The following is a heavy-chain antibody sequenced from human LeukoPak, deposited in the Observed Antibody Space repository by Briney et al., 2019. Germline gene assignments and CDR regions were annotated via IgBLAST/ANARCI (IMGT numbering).Heavy chain of an antibody. D-gene: IGHD5-12*01. J-gene: IGHJ4*02. CDR3: ARTRGYSGYEDFDY. CDR2: IYYSGST. CDR1: GGSISSGGHY. V-gene: IGHV4-31*03. Sequence: SQTLSLTCTVSGGSISSGGHYWSWIRQHPGKGLEWIGYIYYSGSTYYNPSLKSRVTISVDTSENQFSLKLSSVTAADTAVYYCARTRGYSGYEDFDYWGQGTLVTVSS.